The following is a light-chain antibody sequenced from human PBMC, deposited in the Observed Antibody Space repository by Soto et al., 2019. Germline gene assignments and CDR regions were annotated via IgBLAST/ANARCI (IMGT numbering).Light chain of an antibody. CDR1: QSISSW. CDR3: QQYNSYSHT. V-gene: IGKV1-5*01. Sequence: DIQMTQSPSTLSASVGDRVTITWRASQSISSWSAWYQQKPGKAPKLRIYDAFSFESGGPSRFSRSGSGKEFTLTISSLQPDDFATYYFQQYNSYSHTFGQGTKLEIK. CDR2: DAF. J-gene: IGKJ2*01.